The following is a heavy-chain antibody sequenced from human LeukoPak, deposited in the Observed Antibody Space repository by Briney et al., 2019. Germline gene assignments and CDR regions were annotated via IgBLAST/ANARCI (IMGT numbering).Heavy chain of an antibody. CDR2: INHSGNT. CDR3: ARGLKARGEPD. Sequence: KPSETLSLTCAVYGGSFSDYYWSWIRQPPGKGLEWIGEINHSGNTNYNPSLKSRVTMSEDTSKNQFSLKLSSVTAADTAVYYCARGLKARGEPDRGQGTTVTVSS. V-gene: IGHV4-34*01. CDR1: GGSFSDYY. D-gene: IGHD3-16*01. J-gene: IGHJ6*02.